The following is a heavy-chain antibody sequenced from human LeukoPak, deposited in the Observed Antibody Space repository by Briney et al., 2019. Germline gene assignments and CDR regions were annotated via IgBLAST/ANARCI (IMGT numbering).Heavy chain of an antibody. CDR2: IYYSGSSGST. J-gene: IGHJ4*02. Sequence: SETLSLTCTVSGGSISSYYWSWIRQPPGKGLEWNGYIYYSGSSGSTNYNPSLKSRVTISVDTSKNQFSLKLSSVTAADTAVYYCARGGTMRTVPLWRQGTVDSVP. CDR1: GGSISSYY. V-gene: IGHV4-59*08. D-gene: IGHD4-17*01. CDR3: ARGGTMRTVPL.